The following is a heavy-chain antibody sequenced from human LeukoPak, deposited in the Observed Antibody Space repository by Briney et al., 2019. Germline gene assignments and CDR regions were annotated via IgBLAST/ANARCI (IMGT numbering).Heavy chain of an antibody. V-gene: IGHV3-7*03. CDR3: AKVSGRWLARYYYYGMDV. Sequence: PGGSLRLSCAASGFTFSSYWMSWVRQAPGKGLEWVANIKQDGSEKYYVDSVKGRFTISRDNAKNSLYLQMNSLRAEDTAVYYCAKVSGRWLARYYYYGMDVWGQGTTVTVSS. J-gene: IGHJ6*02. D-gene: IGHD3-10*01. CDR2: IKQDGSEK. CDR1: GFTFSSYW.